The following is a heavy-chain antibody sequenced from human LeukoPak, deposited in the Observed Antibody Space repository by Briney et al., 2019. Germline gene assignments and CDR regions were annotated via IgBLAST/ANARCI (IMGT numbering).Heavy chain of an antibody. CDR2: IYYSGSS. CDR1: GGSISGYY. J-gene: IGHJ4*02. CDR3: ARCDSSGFALEN. Sequence: SETLSLTCTVSGGSISGYYWGWIRQPPGKGLEWIGYIYYSGSSKYSPSLKSRVTMSVDTSKNQFSLKLSSVTAADTAVYYCARCDSSGFALENWGQGTLVTVSS. V-gene: IGHV4-59*01. D-gene: IGHD3-22*01.